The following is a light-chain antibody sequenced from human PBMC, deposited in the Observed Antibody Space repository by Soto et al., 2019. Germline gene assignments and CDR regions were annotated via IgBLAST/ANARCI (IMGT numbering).Light chain of an antibody. CDR1: QSVSSN. V-gene: IGKV3-11*01. CDR3: QQRSNWPLT. J-gene: IGKJ4*01. Sequence: ALTQSPGTRSSSPGERATLSCRASQSVSSNLAWYQQKPGQAPRLLIYDASNRATGIPARFSGSGSGTDFTLTISSLEPEYFAVYYCQQRSNWPLTFGGGTKVDIK. CDR2: DAS.